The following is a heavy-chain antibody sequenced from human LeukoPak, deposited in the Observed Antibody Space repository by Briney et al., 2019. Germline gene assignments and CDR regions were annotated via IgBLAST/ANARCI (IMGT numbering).Heavy chain of an antibody. CDR1: GFTFSSYA. CDR3: AKVGIQLWLRGAFDI. J-gene: IGHJ3*02. CDR2: ISGSGGST. D-gene: IGHD5-18*01. V-gene: IGHV3-23*01. Sequence: GGSLRLSCAASGFTFSSYAMSWVRQAPGKGLEWVSAISGSGGSTYYADSAKGRFTISRDNSKNTLYLQMNSLRAEDTAVYYCAKVGIQLWLRGAFDIWGQGTMVTVSS.